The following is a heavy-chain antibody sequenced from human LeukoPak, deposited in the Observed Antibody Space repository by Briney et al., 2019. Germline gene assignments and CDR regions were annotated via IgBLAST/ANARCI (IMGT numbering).Heavy chain of an antibody. J-gene: IGHJ4*02. CDR2: ISGSGGST. CDR1: GLTFSSYA. Sequence: GGSLRLSCAASGLTFSSYAMSWGRQAPGKGLEWVSAISGSGGSTYYADSVKGRFTISRDNSKNTLYLQMNSLRAEDTAVYYCAKYNIASFPVHWGQGNLVTVSS. D-gene: IGHD5-12*01. V-gene: IGHV3-23*01. CDR3: AKYNIASFPVH.